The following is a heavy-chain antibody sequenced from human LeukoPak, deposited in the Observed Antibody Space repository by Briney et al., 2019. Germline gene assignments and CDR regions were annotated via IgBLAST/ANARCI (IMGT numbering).Heavy chain of an antibody. Sequence: ASVKVSCKASGYTFTTYDINWVRQATGQGFEWMGWMNPNSGNTGYAQKFQGRVTMTRNTSMSTAYMELNSLRSEDTAVYYCARANYYGSGKKDLDYWGQGTLVTVSS. J-gene: IGHJ4*02. V-gene: IGHV1-8*01. CDR2: MNPNSGNT. CDR3: ARANYYGSGKKDLDY. CDR1: GYTFTTYD. D-gene: IGHD3-10*01.